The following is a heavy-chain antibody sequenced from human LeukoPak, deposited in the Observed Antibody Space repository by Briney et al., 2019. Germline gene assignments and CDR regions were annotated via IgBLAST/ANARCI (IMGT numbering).Heavy chain of an antibody. J-gene: IGHJ4*02. CDR2: TSGNGGTT. Sequence: GGSLRLSCAASGFTFSNYAMRWVRQAPEKRLEYVSGTSGNGGTTYYANSVKGRFTMSRDNSRNTLYLQMGSLRPEDTAVYYCARDGKATNDYWGQGTLVTVSS. D-gene: IGHD5-24*01. CDR3: ARDGKATNDY. V-gene: IGHV3-64*01. CDR1: GFTFSNYA.